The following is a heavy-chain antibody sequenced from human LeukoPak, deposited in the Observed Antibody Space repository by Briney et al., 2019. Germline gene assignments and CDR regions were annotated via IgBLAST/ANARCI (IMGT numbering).Heavy chain of an antibody. J-gene: IGHJ2*01. CDR2: IYSGGST. Sequence: GGSLRLSCAASGFTVSSNYMSWVRQAPGKGLEWVSVIYSGGSTYYADSVKGRFTISRDNSKNTLYLQMNSLRAEDTAVYYCARVGDHFHWYLDLWGRGTLVTVSS. D-gene: IGHD3-10*01. CDR3: ARVGDHFHWYLDL. CDR1: GFTVSSNY. V-gene: IGHV3-53*01.